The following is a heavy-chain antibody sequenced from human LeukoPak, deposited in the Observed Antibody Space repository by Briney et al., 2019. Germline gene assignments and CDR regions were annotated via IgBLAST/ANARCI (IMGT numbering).Heavy chain of an antibody. D-gene: IGHD3-10*01. J-gene: IGHJ5*02. V-gene: IGHV4-34*01. Sequence: SETLSLTCAVYGGSFSGYYWSWIRQPPGKGLEWIGEINHSGSTNYNPPLKSRVTISLDTSKNQFSLKLSSVTAADTAVYYCARDSGTTGEVKFDPWGQGNLVTVSS. CDR2: INHSGST. CDR1: GGSFSGYY. CDR3: ARDSGTTGEVKFDP.